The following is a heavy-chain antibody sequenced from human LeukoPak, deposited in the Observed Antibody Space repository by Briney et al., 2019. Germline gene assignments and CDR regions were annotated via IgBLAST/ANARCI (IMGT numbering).Heavy chain of an antibody. D-gene: IGHD4-17*01. Sequence: GGSLRLSCAASGFTVSSNYMSWVRQAPGKGLEWVSVIYSGGSTYYADSVKGRFTIPRDNSKNTLYLQMNSLRAEDTAVYYCARDRKDYGDYPYYYYYMDVWGKGTTVTVSS. CDR1: GFTVSSNY. CDR3: ARDRKDYGDYPYYYYYMDV. CDR2: IYSGGST. J-gene: IGHJ6*03. V-gene: IGHV3-53*05.